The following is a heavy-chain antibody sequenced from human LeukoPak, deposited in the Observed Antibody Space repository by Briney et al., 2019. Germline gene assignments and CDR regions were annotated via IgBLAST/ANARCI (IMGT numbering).Heavy chain of an antibody. V-gene: IGHV4-59*05. CDR1: GGSISGNY. CDR2: IYYSGNT. D-gene: IGHD1-26*01. Sequence: SETLSLTCTVSGGSISGNYWSWIRQPPGKGLEWIGSIYYSGNTYYNPSLKSRVTISLDTSKNQFSLKLGSVTAADTAVYYCARRNRWELLDFWGQGTLVTVSS. J-gene: IGHJ4*02. CDR3: ARRNRWELLDF.